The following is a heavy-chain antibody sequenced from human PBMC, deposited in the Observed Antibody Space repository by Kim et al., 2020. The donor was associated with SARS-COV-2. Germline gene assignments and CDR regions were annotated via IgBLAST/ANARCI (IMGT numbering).Heavy chain of an antibody. CDR1: GYSFKGFS. CDR2: INPNTGAT. CDR3: ARAQQSVVGYYPDY. J-gene: IGHJ4*02. V-gene: IGHV1-2*06. D-gene: IGHD3-3*01. Sequence: ASVKVSCKPTGYSFKGFSIHWVRQAPGLGLEWVGRINPNTGATFLAQKFQGRVTMARDTSINTAYMDLRSLTSDDTAIYFCARAQQSVVGYYPDYWGQGTLLTVSS.